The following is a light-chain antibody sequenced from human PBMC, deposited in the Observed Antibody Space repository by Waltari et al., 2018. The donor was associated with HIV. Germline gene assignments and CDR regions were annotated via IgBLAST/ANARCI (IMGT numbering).Light chain of an antibody. J-gene: IGLJ1*01. CDR2: EDT. V-gene: IGLV2-23*02. CDR3: CSFTRTSGFAFYV. CDR1: TSYKS. Sequence: QSALTPPASVSGSPGQSITISCTGTTSYKSVFWYQHHPGKAPKLLIFEDTKRPSGVSYRFSGYKSGDRASLTISGLQADDEADYYCCSFTRTSGFAFYVFGPGTTVTVL.